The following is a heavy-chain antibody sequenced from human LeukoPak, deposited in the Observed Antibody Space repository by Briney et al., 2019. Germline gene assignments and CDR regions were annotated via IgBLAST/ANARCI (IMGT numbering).Heavy chain of an antibody. CDR1: GGTFSSYA. J-gene: IGHJ4*02. CDR3: ASGMTYYYDSSGYYYY. CDR2: IIPILGIA. V-gene: IGHV1-69*04. D-gene: IGHD3-22*01. Sequence: ASVKVSCKASGGTFSSYAISWVRQAPGQGLEWMGRIIPILGIANYAQKFQGRVTITADKSTSTAYMELSSLRSEDMAVYYCASGMTYYYDSSGYYYYWGQGTLVTVSS.